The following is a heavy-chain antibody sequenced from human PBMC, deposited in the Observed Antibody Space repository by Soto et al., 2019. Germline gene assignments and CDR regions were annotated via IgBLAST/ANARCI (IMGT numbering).Heavy chain of an antibody. J-gene: IGHJ4*02. CDR1: GYTFTSYG. Sequence: ASVKVSCKASGYTFTSYGISWERQAPGQGLEWMGWISAYNGNTNYAQKLQGRVIMTTDTSTSTAYMELRSLRSDDTAVYYCARVLKVVAVAGTSFDYWGQGTLVTSSS. CDR2: ISAYNGNT. CDR3: ARVLKVVAVAGTSFDY. V-gene: IGHV1-18*01. D-gene: IGHD6-19*01.